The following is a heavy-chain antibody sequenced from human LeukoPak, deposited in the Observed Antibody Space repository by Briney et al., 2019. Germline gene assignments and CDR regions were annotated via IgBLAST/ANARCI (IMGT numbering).Heavy chain of an antibody. CDR1: GYTLTELS. CDR3: ARDRAGTTLIRHHNYYYMDV. J-gene: IGHJ6*03. CDR2: FDPEDGET. V-gene: IGHV1-24*01. D-gene: IGHD1-1*01. Sequence: ASVKVSCKVSGYTLTELSMHWVRQAPGKGLEWMGGFDPEDGETIYAQKFQGRVTITADKSTSTAYMELSSLGSEDTAVYYCARDRAGTTLIRHHNYYYMDVWGKGTTVTVSS.